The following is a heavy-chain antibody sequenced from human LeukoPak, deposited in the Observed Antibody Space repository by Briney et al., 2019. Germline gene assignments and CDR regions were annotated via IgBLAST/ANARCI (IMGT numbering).Heavy chain of an antibody. D-gene: IGHD3-3*01. V-gene: IGHV3-30-3*01. CDR2: ISYDGSNK. CDR3: AREVRFLSDYYYGMDV. CDR1: GFTFSSYA. J-gene: IGHJ6*02. Sequence: GALRLSCAASGFTFSSYAMHWVRQAPGKGLEWVAVISYDGSNKYYADSVKGRFTISRDNSKNTLYLQMNSLRAEDTAVYYCAREVRFLSDYYYGMDVWGQGTTVTVSS.